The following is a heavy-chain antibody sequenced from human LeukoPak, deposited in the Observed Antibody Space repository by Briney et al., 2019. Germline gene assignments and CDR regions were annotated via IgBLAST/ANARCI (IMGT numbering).Heavy chain of an antibody. Sequence: ASVKVSCKASGYTLSQYAMHWVRQAPGQRPEWMGWINSGNSNTKHDQKFQGRVTITRDTSANTAYMELSSLRSEDTAVYYCAREQWLGSFYYYYYGLDVWGQGTTVTVSS. V-gene: IGHV1-3*04. CDR3: AREQWLGSFYYYYYGLDV. J-gene: IGHJ6*02. D-gene: IGHD6-19*01. CDR1: GYTLSQYA. CDR2: INSGNSNT.